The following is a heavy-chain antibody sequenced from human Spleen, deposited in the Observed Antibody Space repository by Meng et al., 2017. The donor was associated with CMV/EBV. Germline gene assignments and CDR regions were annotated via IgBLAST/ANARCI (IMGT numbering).Heavy chain of an antibody. CDR1: GVSISSRDYY. D-gene: IGHD3-22*01. J-gene: IGHJ5*02. CDR3: ARAGNKYCDKGVCNPRYFAP. Sequence: SETLSLTCTVSGVSISSRDYYWNWIRQPPGMGLEWIGYIYYSGTTYYNPSLKSRVTISVDTSRTQFSLKLRSVTAADTAMYYCARAGNKYCDKGVCNPRYFAPWGQGTLVTVSS. V-gene: IGHV4-61*08. CDR2: IYYSGTT.